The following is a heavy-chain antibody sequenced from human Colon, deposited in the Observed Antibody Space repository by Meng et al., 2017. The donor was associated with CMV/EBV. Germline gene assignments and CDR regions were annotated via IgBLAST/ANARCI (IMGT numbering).Heavy chain of an antibody. CDR1: GFTFRNYA. D-gene: IGHD2-2*01. Sequence: GESLKISCAASGFTFRNYAMNWVRPAPGKGLEWVSFISSSSREIYYADSVKGRFTISRDNAKNSLDLQMNSLRAEDSAVYYCASTIVVEPAATTDYWGQGTLVTVSS. V-gene: IGHV3-21*01. CDR3: ASTIVVEPAATTDY. CDR2: ISSSSREI. J-gene: IGHJ4*02.